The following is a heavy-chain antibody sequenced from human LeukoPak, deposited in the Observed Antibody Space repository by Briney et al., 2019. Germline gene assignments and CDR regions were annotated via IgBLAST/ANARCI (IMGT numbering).Heavy chain of an antibody. Sequence: GGSLRLSCAASGFTSSSYEMNWVRQAPGKGLEWVSYISSSGSTIYYADSVKGRFTISRDNAKNSLYLQMNSLRAEDTAVYYCARDRGDIVVVPAADWGQGTLVTVSS. CDR2: ISSSGSTI. J-gene: IGHJ4*02. CDR3: ARDRGDIVVVPAAD. D-gene: IGHD2-2*01. V-gene: IGHV3-48*03. CDR1: GFTSSSYE.